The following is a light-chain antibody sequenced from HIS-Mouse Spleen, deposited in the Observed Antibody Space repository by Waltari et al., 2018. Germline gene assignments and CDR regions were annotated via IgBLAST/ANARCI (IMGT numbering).Light chain of an antibody. CDR3: SSYTSSSARV. V-gene: IGLV2-14*03. CDR2: DVS. CDR1: TSDVGGYNY. Sequence: QSALTPPASVSGSPGQWITISCTGITSDVGGYNYVFWYQQHPGKAPNLMIYDVSNRPSGVSNRFAGSKSGNTASLTISGLQAEDEADYYCSSYTSSSARVFGGGTKLTVL. J-gene: IGLJ3*02.